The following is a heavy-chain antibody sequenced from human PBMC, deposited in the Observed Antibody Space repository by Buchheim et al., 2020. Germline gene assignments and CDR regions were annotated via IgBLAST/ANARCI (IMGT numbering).Heavy chain of an antibody. Sequence: EVQLVESGGGLVQPGGSLRLSCAASGFTFSSYAMSWVRQAPGKGLEWVSAISGSGGSTYYADSVKGRFTISRDNSKNTLYPQMNSLRAEETAVYYCAKGWHYDFWSDQNEEEYYYYGMDVWGQGTT. J-gene: IGHJ6*02. CDR1: GFTFSSYA. CDR2: ISGSGGST. CDR3: AKGWHYDFWSDQNEEEYYYYGMDV. V-gene: IGHV3-23*04. D-gene: IGHD3-3*01.